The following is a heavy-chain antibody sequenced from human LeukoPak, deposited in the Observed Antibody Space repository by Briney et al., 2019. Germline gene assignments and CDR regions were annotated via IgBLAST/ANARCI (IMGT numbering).Heavy chain of an antibody. D-gene: IGHD3-10*01. CDR3: ARGGVWSPRYMDV. CDR1: GFTFSSYS. CDR2: ISSRSSTI. Sequence: GGSLRLSCAASGFTFSSYSMNWVRQAPGKGLEWVSYISSRSSTIYYADSVKGRFTISRDNAKNSLYLQMNSLRAEDTAVYYCARGGVWSPRYMDVWGKGTTVTVSS. J-gene: IGHJ6*03. V-gene: IGHV3-48*01.